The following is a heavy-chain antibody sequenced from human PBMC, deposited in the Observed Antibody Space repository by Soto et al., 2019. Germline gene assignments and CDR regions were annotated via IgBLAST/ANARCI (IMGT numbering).Heavy chain of an antibody. D-gene: IGHD3-22*01. CDR1: GGSIRSGGYY. V-gene: IGHV4-31*03. Sequence: QVQLQESGPGLVKPSQTLSLTCTVSGGSIRSGGYYWSWLRQHPGKGLEWIGYIYYSGSTYYNPSLKSRVTISVDTSKNQVSLKLSSVTAADTAVYYCARERHYDSSGYSYYYGMDVWGQGTTVTVSS. CDR2: IYYSGST. J-gene: IGHJ6*02. CDR3: ARERHYDSSGYSYYYGMDV.